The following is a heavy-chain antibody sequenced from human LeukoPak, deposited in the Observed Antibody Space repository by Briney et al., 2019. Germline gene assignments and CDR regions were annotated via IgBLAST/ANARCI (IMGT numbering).Heavy chain of an antibody. J-gene: IGHJ4*02. CDR2: ISAYNGNT. D-gene: IGHD2-2*01. CDR1: GYTFTSYG. Sequence: ASVKVSCKASGYTFTSYGISWVRQAPGQGLEWMGWISAYNGNTNYAQKLQGGVTMTTDTSTSTAYMELRSLRSDDTAVYYCARRRDCSSTSCYPEDYWGQGTLVTVSS. CDR3: ARRRDCSSTSCYPEDY. V-gene: IGHV1-18*01.